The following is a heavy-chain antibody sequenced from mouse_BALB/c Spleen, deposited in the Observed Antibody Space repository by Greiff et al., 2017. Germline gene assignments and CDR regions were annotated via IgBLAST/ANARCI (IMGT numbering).Heavy chain of an antibody. CDR3: AREDYGSY. J-gene: IGHJ2*01. Sequence: EVKLMESGGGLVQPGGSRKLSCAASGFTFSSFGMHWVRQAPEKGLEWVAYISSGSSTIYYADTVKGRFTISRDNPKNTLFLQMTSLRSEDTAMYYCAREDYGSYWGQGTTLTVSS. D-gene: IGHD1-2*01. V-gene: IGHV5-17*02. CDR1: GFTFSSFG. CDR2: ISSGSSTI.